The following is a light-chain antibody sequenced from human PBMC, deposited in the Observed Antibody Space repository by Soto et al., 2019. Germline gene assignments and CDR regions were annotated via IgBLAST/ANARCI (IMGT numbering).Light chain of an antibody. CDR1: RDIGND. V-gene: IGKV1-6*01. CDR3: LQHFNFSWT. Sequence: AIQMTQSPSSLSASVGDRDTITCRASRDIGNDLGWYQQKPGKAPKHLIFAASNLQSGVPSRFSGGGSGTDFTLTISSLQADDFATYYCLQHFNFSWTFGQGTKVE. J-gene: IGKJ1*01. CDR2: AAS.